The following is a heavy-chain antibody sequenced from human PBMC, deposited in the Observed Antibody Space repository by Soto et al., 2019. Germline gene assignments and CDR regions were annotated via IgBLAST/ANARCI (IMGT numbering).Heavy chain of an antibody. J-gene: IGHJ4*02. V-gene: IGHV3-23*01. Sequence: EVQLLESGGGLVQPGGSLRLSCAASGFTFSSYAMSWVRQAPGKGLEWVSAISGSGGSTYYADSVKGRFTISRDHSKNTLGLQMNSLRAEDTAVYYCARDHEYSFGYDDEADYFDYWGQGTLVTVSS. CDR2: ISGSGGST. CDR3: ARDHEYSFGYDDEADYFDY. D-gene: IGHD5-18*01. CDR1: GFTFSSYA.